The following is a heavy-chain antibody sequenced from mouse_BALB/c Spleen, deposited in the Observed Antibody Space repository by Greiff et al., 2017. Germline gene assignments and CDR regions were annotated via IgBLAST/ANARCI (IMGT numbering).Heavy chain of an antibody. CDR2: IDPFNGGT. D-gene: IGHD1-2*01. J-gene: IGHJ3*01. V-gene: IGHV1S135*01. CDR3: ARDYGYFAY. CDR1: GYSFTSYY. Sequence: VQLQQSGPELMKPGASVKISCKASGYSFTSYYMHWVKQSHGKSLEWIGYIDPFNGGTSYNQKFKGKATLTVDKSSSTAYMHLSSLTSEDSAVYYCARDYGYFAYWGQGTLVTVSA.